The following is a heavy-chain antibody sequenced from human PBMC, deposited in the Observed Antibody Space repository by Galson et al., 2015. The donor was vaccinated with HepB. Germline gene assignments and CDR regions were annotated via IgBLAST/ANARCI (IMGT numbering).Heavy chain of an antibody. CDR1: GFTFSDYY. V-gene: IGHV3-11*01. CDR3: ARRIQLWLPPYYYYYYGMDV. J-gene: IGHJ6*02. CDR2: ISSSGSTI. D-gene: IGHD5-18*01. Sequence: SLRLSCAASGFTFSDYYMSWIRQAPGKGLEWVSYISSSGSTIYYADSVKGRFTISRDNAKNSLYLQMNSLRAEDTAVYYCARRIQLWLPPYYYYYYGMDVWGQGTTVTVSS.